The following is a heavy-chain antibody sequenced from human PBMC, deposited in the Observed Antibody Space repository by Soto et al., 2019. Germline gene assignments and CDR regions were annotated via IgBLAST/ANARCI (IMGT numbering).Heavy chain of an antibody. CDR3: ARLKVVTETLFQH. CDR2: IHYSGST. D-gene: IGHD3-22*01. Sequence: PSETLSLTCTVSVASISNSFYYWGWIRQPPGKGLEWIGSIHYSGSTYYNPSLNSRVTISVDTSKNQFSLKVSSVTAADTAVYYCARLKVVTETLFQHWGQGTLVTVSS. J-gene: IGHJ1*01. V-gene: IGHV4-39*01. CDR1: VASISNSFYY.